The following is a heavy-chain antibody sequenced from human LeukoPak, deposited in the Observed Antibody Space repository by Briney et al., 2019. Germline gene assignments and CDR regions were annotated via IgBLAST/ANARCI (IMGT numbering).Heavy chain of an antibody. D-gene: IGHD1-26*01. J-gene: IGHJ4*02. Sequence: SETLSLTCTVSGGSISSYYWSWIRQPPGKGLEWIGYIYTSGSTNYNPSLKSRVTISVDTSKNQFSLKLSSVTAADTAVYYCARHGSLPTGFDYWGQGTLVTVSS. CDR2: IYTSGST. CDR3: ARHGSLPTGFDY. V-gene: IGHV4-4*09. CDR1: GGSISSYY.